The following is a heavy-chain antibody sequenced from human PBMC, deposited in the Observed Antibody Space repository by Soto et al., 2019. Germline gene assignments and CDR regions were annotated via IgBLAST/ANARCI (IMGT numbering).Heavy chain of an antibody. V-gene: IGHV3-53*01. J-gene: IGHJ4*02. D-gene: IGHD2-8*01. CDR2: IYSGGRT. CDR3: ARHAGRYDTNGYLDY. CDR1: GFTVSSNY. Sequence: GGSLRLSCAASGFTVSSNYMSWVRQAPWKGLEWVSIIYSGGRTNYADSVKGRFTISRDNSRSTLYLQMNSLRAEDTAVYYCARHAGRYDTNGYLDYWGQGTLVTVSS.